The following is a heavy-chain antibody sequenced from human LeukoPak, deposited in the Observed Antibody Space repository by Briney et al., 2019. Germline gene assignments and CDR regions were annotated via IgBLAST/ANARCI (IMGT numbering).Heavy chain of an antibody. J-gene: IGHJ2*01. CDR1: GGSISGWY. V-gene: IGHV4-59*01. Sequence: SETLSLTCTVSGGSISGWYWSWIRQPPGKGLEWIGHIYDSGSTNYNPSLKSRVTISIDTSGNQFSLRLTSVTAADTAVYYCASLTNTAGYIPWYFDLWGRGTLVTVSS. CDR2: IYDSGST. CDR3: ASLTNTAGYIPWYFDL. D-gene: IGHD3-9*01.